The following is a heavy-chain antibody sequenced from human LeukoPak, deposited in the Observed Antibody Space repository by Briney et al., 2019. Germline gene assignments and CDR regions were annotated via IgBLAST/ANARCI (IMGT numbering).Heavy chain of an antibody. V-gene: IGHV3-23*01. D-gene: IGHD3-22*01. CDR1: GFTFGTYG. J-gene: IGHJ4*02. Sequence: GGSLRLSCVASGFTFGTYGMSWVRQAPGKGLEWVSGIFGSTGSTGSTYYADSVKGRVTISRDNSRNTVYLQMNSLRAEDTAVYYCAKDRTYYSDFSAYYFSPPLQHYWGQGTLVTVSS. CDR2: IFGSTGSTGST. CDR3: AKDRTYYSDFSAYYFSPPLQHY.